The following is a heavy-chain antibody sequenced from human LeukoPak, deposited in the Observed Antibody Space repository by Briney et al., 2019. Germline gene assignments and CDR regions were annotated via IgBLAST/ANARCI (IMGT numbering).Heavy chain of an antibody. Sequence: GGSLRLSCAASGFTFSNYAMSWVRQAPGKGLEWVSAISGSGGSTYYADSVKGRFTISRDNSKNTLYLQMNSLRAEDTAVYYCAKDTDYDFWSGYSPAGYFQHWGQGTLVTVSS. D-gene: IGHD3-3*01. J-gene: IGHJ1*01. V-gene: IGHV3-23*01. CDR1: GFTFSNYA. CDR2: ISGSGGST. CDR3: AKDTDYDFWSGYSPAGYFQH.